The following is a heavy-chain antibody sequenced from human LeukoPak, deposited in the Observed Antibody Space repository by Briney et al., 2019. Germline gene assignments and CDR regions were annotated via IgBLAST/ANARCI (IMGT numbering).Heavy chain of an antibody. D-gene: IGHD1-26*01. Sequence: GGSLRLSCAASGFTFSTYWMSWVRQAPGKGLEWVANIQHDGSEKYYVDSVKGRFTISRDNAKNSLYLQMNSLRAEDTAVYYCARDKIVGATHFDYWGQGTLVTVSS. CDR1: GFTFSTYW. V-gene: IGHV3-7*01. CDR3: ARDKIVGATHFDY. CDR2: IQHDGSEK. J-gene: IGHJ4*02.